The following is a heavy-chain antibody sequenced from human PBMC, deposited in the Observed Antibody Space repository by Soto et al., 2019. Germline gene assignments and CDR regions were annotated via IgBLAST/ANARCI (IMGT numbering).Heavy chain of an antibody. D-gene: IGHD1-7*01. CDR1: GFTFGEYS. CDR2: IRSKAYSGTT. CDR3: IRGRLELDI. V-gene: IGHV3-49*04. J-gene: IGHJ3*02. Sequence: PGGSLRLSCTASGFTFGEYSISWVRQAPWKGLEWLGFIRSKAYSGTTKYAASVKGRFTLSRDDSKSIVYLQMDSLKTEDTAVYYCIRGRLELDIWGQRTMVAVSS.